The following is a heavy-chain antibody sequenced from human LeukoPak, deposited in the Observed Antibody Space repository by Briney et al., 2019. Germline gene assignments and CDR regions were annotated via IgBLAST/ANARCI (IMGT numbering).Heavy chain of an antibody. CDR2: TIPIFGTA. J-gene: IGHJ4*02. CDR3: AISLPRDIVVVPGPSDY. CDR1: GGTFSSYA. V-gene: IGHV1-69*05. Sequence: SVKVSCKASGGTFSSYAISWVRQAPGQGLEWMGGTIPIFGTANYAQKFQGRVTITTDEYTSTAYMELSSLRSEDTAVYYCAISLPRDIVVVPGPSDYWGQGTLVTVSS. D-gene: IGHD2-2*01.